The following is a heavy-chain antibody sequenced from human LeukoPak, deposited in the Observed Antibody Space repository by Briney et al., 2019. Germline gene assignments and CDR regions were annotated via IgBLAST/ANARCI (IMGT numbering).Heavy chain of an antibody. CDR2: ISSSSSTI. V-gene: IGHV3-48*01. CDR3: AREYCSSTSCLYDY. J-gene: IGHJ4*02. Sequence: GGSLRLSCAASGFTFSSYSMNWVRQAPGKGLEWVSYISSSSSTIYYADSVKGRFTISRDKAKNSLYLQMNSLRAEDTAVYYCAREYCSSTSCLYDYWGQGTLVTISS. CDR1: GFTFSSYS. D-gene: IGHD2-2*01.